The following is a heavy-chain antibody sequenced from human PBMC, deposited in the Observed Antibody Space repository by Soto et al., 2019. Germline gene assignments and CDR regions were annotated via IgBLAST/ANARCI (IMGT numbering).Heavy chain of an antibody. Sequence: QITLKESGPTLVKPTQTLTLTCTFSGFSLSTSGVGVGWIRQPPGKALEWLALIYWDDDKRYSPSLKSRLTITKDTSKNQVVLTITNMDPVDTATYYCAHRSITGTTLNWFDPWGQGTLVTVSS. CDR3: AHRSITGTTLNWFDP. D-gene: IGHD1-7*01. J-gene: IGHJ5*02. CDR1: GFSLSTSGVG. V-gene: IGHV2-5*02. CDR2: IYWDDDK.